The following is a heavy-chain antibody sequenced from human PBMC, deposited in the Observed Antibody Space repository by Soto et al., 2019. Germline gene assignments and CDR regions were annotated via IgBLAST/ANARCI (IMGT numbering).Heavy chain of an antibody. CDR2: ISGSGGTT. CDR1: GFTFSSYA. CDR3: APLEIDYCGSGLDY. Sequence: EVQLLESGGGLVQPGGSLRLSCAASGFTFSSYAMSWVRQAPGKGLEWVSAISGSGGTTYYADSVKGRFTISRDNSKHKLYLQMNSLRAGDAAVYYCAPLEIDYCGSGLDYWVQGPLVTV. V-gene: IGHV3-23*01. D-gene: IGHD3-10*01. J-gene: IGHJ4*01.